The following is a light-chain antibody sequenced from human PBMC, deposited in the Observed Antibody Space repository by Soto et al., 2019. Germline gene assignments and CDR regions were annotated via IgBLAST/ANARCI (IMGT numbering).Light chain of an antibody. V-gene: IGLV2-23*02. J-gene: IGLJ2*01. CDR3: CSYAGSGTFVA. CDR1: SNDVGRYFL. CDR2: EDT. Sequence: QSALAQPASVSGSPGQSVTISCTGTSNDVGRYFLVSRYQQHPGKAPKLIIFEDTKRPSGVSSRFSGSKSGNTASLTISGLQTEDEADYFCCSYAGSGTFVAFGGGTKVTV.